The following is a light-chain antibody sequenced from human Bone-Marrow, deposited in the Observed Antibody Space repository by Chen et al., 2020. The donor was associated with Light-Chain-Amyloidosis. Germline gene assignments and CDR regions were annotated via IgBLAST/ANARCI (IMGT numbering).Light chain of an antibody. CDR1: QSITKF. Sequence: DIQMTQSPSSLSASVGDRVTITCRASQSITKFLNWYQQKPGKGPKLLIYTASSVQSGVPSRFSGSGSGTDFSLTISSVQPEDLATYYCQQSYSTPTFGGGTKLEIK. J-gene: IGKJ4*01. V-gene: IGKV1-39*01. CDR3: QQSYSTPT. CDR2: TAS.